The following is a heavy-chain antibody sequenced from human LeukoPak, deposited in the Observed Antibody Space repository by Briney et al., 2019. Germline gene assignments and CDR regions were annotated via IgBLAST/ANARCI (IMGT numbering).Heavy chain of an antibody. V-gene: IGHV1-18*01. CDR2: ISAYNGNT. CDR3: ARTEYYYDSSGYYFFDY. CDR1: GYTFTSYG. J-gene: IGHJ4*02. D-gene: IGHD3-22*01. Sequence: ASVKVSCKASGYTFTSYGISWVRQAPGQGLEWMGWISAYNGNTNYAQKLQGRVTTTTDTSTSTAYMELRSLRSDDTAVYYCARTEYYYDSSGYYFFDYWGQGILVTVSS.